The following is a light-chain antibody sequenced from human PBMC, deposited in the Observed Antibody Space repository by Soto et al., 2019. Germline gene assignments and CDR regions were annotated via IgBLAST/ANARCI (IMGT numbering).Light chain of an antibody. CDR3: ASYGSGATYV. Sequence: QSALTQPASVSGSPGQSITISCTGTSSDVGGYNYVSWYQLHPGKAPKLMIHEVCERPSGVSNRFSGSKSGNTASLTISGLQAEDEADYYCASYGSGATYVFGGGTKLTVL. CDR1: SSDVGGYNY. J-gene: IGLJ1*01. V-gene: IGLV2-14*01. CDR2: EVC.